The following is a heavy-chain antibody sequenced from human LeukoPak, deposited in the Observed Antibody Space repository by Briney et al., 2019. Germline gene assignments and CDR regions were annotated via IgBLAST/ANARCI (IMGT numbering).Heavy chain of an antibody. CDR3: AVRDIVATMGY. Sequence: GASVKVSCKASGYTFTSYGISWVRQAPGQGLEWMGWISAYNGNTNYAQKLQGRVTMTTDTSTSTAYMELRSLRPDDTAVYYCAVRDIVATMGYWGQGTLVTVSS. D-gene: IGHD5-12*01. CDR2: ISAYNGNT. V-gene: IGHV1-18*01. J-gene: IGHJ4*02. CDR1: GYTFTSYG.